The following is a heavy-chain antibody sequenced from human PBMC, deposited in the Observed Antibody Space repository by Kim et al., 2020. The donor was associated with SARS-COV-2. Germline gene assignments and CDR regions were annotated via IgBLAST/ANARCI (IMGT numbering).Heavy chain of an antibody. J-gene: IGHJ3*02. Sequence: ASVKVSCKASGYTFTSNPMHWVRQAPGQRLEWMGWINPGNGNTKYSQKFQGRVTMTRDTSASTAYMELSSLRSEDTAVYYCARVRLYMADAFDIWGQGTMVTVSS. CDR2: INPGNGNT. CDR1: GYTFTSNP. V-gene: IGHV1-3*01. CDR3: ARVRLYMADAFDI.